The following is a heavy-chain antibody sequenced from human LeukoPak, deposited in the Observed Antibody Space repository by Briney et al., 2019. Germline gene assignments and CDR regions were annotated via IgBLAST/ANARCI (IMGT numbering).Heavy chain of an antibody. D-gene: IGHD6-19*01. CDR2: ISYDGSNK. J-gene: IGHJ4*02. CDR1: GFTFSSYG. CDR3: AKGRVGSGWYRFDY. Sequence: GRSLRLSCAASGFTFSSYGMHCVRQALGKGLEWVAVISYDGSNKYYADSVKGRFTISRDNSKNTLYLQMNSLRAEDTAVYYCAKGRVGSGWYRFDYWGQGTLVTVSS. V-gene: IGHV3-30*18.